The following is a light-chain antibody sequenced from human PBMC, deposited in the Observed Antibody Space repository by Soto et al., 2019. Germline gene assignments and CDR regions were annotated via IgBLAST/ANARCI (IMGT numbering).Light chain of an antibody. CDR1: SSNIGAGYD. J-gene: IGLJ1*01. CDR2: GNN. Sequence: QSVLTQPPPVSGAPGQRVTISCTGSSSNIGAGYDVHWYQQVPGTAPKLLIFGNNNRPSGVPDRFSGSKSGTSASLAITGLQAEDEADYYWQSFDSSLSGYVFGAGTKLTVL. V-gene: IGLV1-40*01. CDR3: QSFDSSLSGYV.